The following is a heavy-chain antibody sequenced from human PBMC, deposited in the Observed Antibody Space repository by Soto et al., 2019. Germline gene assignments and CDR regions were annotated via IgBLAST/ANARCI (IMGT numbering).Heavy chain of an antibody. V-gene: IGHV1-69*01. Sequence: QVQLVQSAAEVKKPGSSVKVSYKASGGTLSSYVISWVRQAPGQGLEWMGGIIPIFGTTTYGEKFQGRVTITADESTSTTYMELSSLKSEDTAVYYCARDPRQDCSGETCYYSWGQGTLVTVSS. CDR3: ARDPRQDCSGETCYYS. D-gene: IGHD2-15*01. CDR1: GGTLSSYV. CDR2: IIPIFGTT. J-gene: IGHJ4*02.